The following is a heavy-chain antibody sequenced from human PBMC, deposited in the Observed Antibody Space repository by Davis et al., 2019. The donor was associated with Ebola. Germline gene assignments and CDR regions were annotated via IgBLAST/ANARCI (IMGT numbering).Heavy chain of an antibody. V-gene: IGHV3-30-3*01. J-gene: IGHJ6*02. D-gene: IGHD6-19*01. CDR3: AKDQAGGVAVARYYGMDV. Sequence: PGGSLRLSCAASGFTFSSYAMHWVRQAPGKGLEWVAVISYDGSNKYYADSVKGRFTISRDNSKKTVYLQMKSLRAEDTAVYYCAKDQAGGVAVARYYGMDVWGQGTTVTVSS. CDR2: ISYDGSNK. CDR1: GFTFSSYA.